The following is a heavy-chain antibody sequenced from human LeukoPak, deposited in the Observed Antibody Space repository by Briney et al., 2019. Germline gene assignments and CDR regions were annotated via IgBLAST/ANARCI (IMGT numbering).Heavy chain of an antibody. V-gene: IGHV3-30-3*01. CDR2: VSYDGSIK. Sequence: PGGSLRLSCAASGLTFSSYAMHWVRQAPGKGLEWVAVVSYDGSIKYYADSVKGRFTASRDNSKNMLYLQMNSLSAEDTAVYYCARGPGYSSGWYVLSVDYWGQGTLVTVSS. J-gene: IGHJ4*02. CDR1: GLTFSSYA. D-gene: IGHD6-19*01. CDR3: ARGPGYSSGWYVLSVDY.